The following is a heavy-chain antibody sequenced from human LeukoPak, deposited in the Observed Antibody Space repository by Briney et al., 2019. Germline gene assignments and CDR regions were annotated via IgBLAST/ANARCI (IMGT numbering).Heavy chain of an antibody. CDR2: IYYSGST. D-gene: IGHD6-19*01. CDR3: ARSIAVAGASPKDACNI. J-gene: IGHJ3*02. Sequence: SETLSLTCTVSGGSISSSRYYWGWIRQPPGKGLEWIGSIYYSGSTDYNPSLKSRVTISVDTSKNQFSLKLSSVTAADTAVYYCARSIAVAGASPKDACNIWGQGTMVTVSS. CDR1: GGSISSSRYY. V-gene: IGHV4-39*07.